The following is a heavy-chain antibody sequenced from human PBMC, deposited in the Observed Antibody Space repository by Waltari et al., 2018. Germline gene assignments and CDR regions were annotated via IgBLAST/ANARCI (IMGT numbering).Heavy chain of an antibody. CDR3: ARDHSGSYPYYFDY. CDR1: GGTFSSYA. V-gene: IGHV1-69*12. D-gene: IGHD1-26*01. J-gene: IGHJ4*02. Sequence: QVQLVQSGAEVKKPGSSVKVSCKASGGTFSSYAISWLRQAPGQGLEWMGGIIPIFGTANYAQKFQGRVTITADESTSTAYMELSSLRSEDTAVYYCARDHSGSYPYYFDYWGQGTLVTVSS. CDR2: IIPIFGTA.